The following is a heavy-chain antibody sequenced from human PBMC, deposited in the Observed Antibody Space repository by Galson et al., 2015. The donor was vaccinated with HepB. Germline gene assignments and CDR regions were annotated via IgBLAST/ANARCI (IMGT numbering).Heavy chain of an antibody. CDR3: ARPGPPSGYYQWYFDY. J-gene: IGHJ4*02. Sequence: SVKVSCKASGYTFTSYGISWVRQAPGQGLEWMGWISAYNGNTNYAQKLQGRVTMTTDTSTSTAYMELRSLRSDDTAAYYCARPGPPSGYYQWYFDYWGQGTLVTVSS. CDR2: ISAYNGNT. CDR1: GYTFTSYG. D-gene: IGHD3-22*01. V-gene: IGHV1-18*04.